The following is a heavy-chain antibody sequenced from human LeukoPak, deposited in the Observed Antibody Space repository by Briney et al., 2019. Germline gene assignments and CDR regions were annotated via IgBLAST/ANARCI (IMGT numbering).Heavy chain of an antibody. CDR3: ATVGIAAAGYWFDP. CDR2: FDPEDGET. Sequence: ASVNVSCKVSGYTLTELSMHWVRQAPGKELEWMGGFDPEDGETIYAQKFQGRVTMTEDTSTDTAYMELSSLRSEDTAVYYCATVGIAAAGYWFDPWGQGTLVTVSS. CDR1: GYTLTELS. V-gene: IGHV1-24*01. D-gene: IGHD6-13*01. J-gene: IGHJ5*02.